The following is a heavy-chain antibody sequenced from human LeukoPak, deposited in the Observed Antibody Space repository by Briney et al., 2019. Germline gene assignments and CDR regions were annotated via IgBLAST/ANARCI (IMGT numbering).Heavy chain of an antibody. V-gene: IGHV5-51*01. CDR3: ARRGVAVAGSAHAFDI. J-gene: IGHJ3*02. CDR1: GYSFTSYW. D-gene: IGHD6-19*01. CDR2: IYPGDSDT. Sequence: GESLKISCQGSGYSFTSYWIGWVRQMPGKGLEWVGIIYPGDSDTRYSPSFQGQVTISADKSISTAYLQWSSLKASDTAMYYCARRGVAVAGSAHAFDIWGQGTMVTVSP.